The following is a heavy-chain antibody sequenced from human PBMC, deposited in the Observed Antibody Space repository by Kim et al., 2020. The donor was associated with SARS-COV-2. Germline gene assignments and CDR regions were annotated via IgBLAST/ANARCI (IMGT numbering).Heavy chain of an antibody. CDR2: ISNSGTST. V-gene: IGHV3-23*01. CDR1: GFTFSTYA. J-gene: IGHJ4*02. D-gene: IGHD2-2*01. Sequence: GGSLRLSCAASGFTFSTYAMTWVRQAPGKGLEWVSTISNSGTSTYYGDSVKGRFTISRDNSKNTLYLQIDSLRAEDTAVYYCAKARGNRASWHSDYWGQG. CDR3: AKARGNRASWHSDY.